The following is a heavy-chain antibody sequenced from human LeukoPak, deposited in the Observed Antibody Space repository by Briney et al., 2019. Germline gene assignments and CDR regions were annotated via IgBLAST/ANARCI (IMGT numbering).Heavy chain of an antibody. D-gene: IGHD1-26*01. Sequence: GSLRLSCAASRFTFSTYSMNWVRQAPGKGLEWVSSIDSTSTYIYYADSVKGRFTISRDNAKNSLYLQMDSLRAEGTAVYYCARDSLVGSTTPVFDYWGQGTLVTVSS. CDR1: RFTFSTYS. CDR3: ARDSLVGSTTPVFDY. CDR2: IDSTSTYI. J-gene: IGHJ4*02. V-gene: IGHV3-21*04.